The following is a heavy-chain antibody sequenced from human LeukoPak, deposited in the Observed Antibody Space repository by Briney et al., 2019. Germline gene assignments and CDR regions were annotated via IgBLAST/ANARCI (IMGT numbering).Heavy chain of an antibody. D-gene: IGHD2-15*01. V-gene: IGHV4-59*01. CDR2: IYYSGST. Sequence: PSETLSLTCTVSGGSISNYYWSWVRQPPGKGLEWIGYIYYSGSTNYNPSLKSRVTISVDTSKNQFSLKMSSVTAADTAVYYCARVVPGPASLDYWGQGTLVTVSS. CDR3: ARVVPGPASLDY. J-gene: IGHJ4*02. CDR1: GGSISNYY.